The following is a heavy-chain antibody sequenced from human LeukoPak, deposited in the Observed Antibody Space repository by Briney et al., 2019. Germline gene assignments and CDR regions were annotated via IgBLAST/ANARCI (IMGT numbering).Heavy chain of an antibody. CDR1: GFTFSSYW. D-gene: IGHD2-21*02. CDR3: ARGPIVVATAIKENWFDP. J-gene: IGHJ5*02. CDR2: INSDGSST. V-gene: IGHV3-74*01. Sequence: PGGSLRLSCAASGFTFSSYWMHWVRQAPGKGLVWVSRINSDGSSTSYADSVKGRFTISRDNAKNTLYLQMNTLRAEDTAVYYCARGPIVVATAIKENWFDPWGQGTLVTVSS.